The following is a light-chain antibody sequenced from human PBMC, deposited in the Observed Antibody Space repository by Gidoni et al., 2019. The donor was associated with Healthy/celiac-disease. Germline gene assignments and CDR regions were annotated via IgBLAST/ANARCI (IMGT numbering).Light chain of an antibody. CDR3: MQALQTPIT. J-gene: IGKJ5*01. CDR2: LGS. V-gene: IGKV2-28*01. CDR1: QSLLHSNGYNY. Sequence: VMTQSPLSLPVTPGEPASISCRSSQSLLHSNGYNYLDWYLQKPGQSPQLLIYLGSNRASGVPDRVSGSGSGTEFTLKISRVEAEDVGVYYCMQALQTPITFXQXTRLEIK.